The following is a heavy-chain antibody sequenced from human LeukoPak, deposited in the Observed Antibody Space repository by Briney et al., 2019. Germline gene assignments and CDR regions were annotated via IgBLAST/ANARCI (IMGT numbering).Heavy chain of an antibody. J-gene: IGHJ4*02. CDR2: IIPIFGTA. CDR1: GYTFTSYD. D-gene: IGHD3-3*01. V-gene: IGHV1-69*05. CDR3: ARSVSYDFWSGYLQFDY. Sequence: ASVKVSCKASGYTFTSYDINWVRQATGQGLEWMGGIIPIFGTANYAQKFQGRVTITTDESTSTAYMELSSLRSEDTAVYYCARSVSYDFWSGYLQFDYWGQGTLVTVSS.